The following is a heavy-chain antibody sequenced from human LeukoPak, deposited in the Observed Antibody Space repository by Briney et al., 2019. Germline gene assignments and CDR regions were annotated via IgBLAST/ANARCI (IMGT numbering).Heavy chain of an antibody. CDR3: ARMLAVVPAAIGVKAFDI. J-gene: IGHJ3*02. D-gene: IGHD2-2*01. CDR1: GYTFTGYY. V-gene: IGHV1-2*02. Sequence: ASVKVSCKASGYTFTGYYMHWVRQAPGQGLEWMGWINPNSGGTNYAQKFQGRVTMTRDTSISTAYMELSRLRSDDTAVYYCARMLAVVPAAIGVKAFDIWGQGTMVTVSS. CDR2: INPNSGGT.